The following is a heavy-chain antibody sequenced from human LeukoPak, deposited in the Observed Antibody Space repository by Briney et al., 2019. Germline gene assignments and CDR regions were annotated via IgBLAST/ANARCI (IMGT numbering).Heavy chain of an antibody. D-gene: IGHD6-13*01. J-gene: IGHJ4*02. CDR3: AGAAPHLD. V-gene: IGHV4-34*01. Sequence: SETLSLTCAVYGGSFSGYYWSWIRQPPGKGLEWIGEINHSGSTNYNPSLKSRVTISVDTSKNQFSLKLSSVTAADTAVYYCAGAAPHLDWGQGTLVTVSS. CDR2: INHSGST. CDR1: GGSFSGYY.